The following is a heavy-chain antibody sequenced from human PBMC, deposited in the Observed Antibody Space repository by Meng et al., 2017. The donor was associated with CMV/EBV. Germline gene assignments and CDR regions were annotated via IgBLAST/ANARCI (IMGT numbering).Heavy chain of an antibody. V-gene: IGHV1-18*01. CDR2: ISAYNGNT. CDR3: ARSGWDFWSGWGYYYYYGMDV. Sequence: ASVKVSCKASGYTFTSYGISWVRQAPGQGLEWMGWISAYNGNTNYAQKLQGRVTMTTDTSTSTAYMELRSLRSDDTAVYYCARSGWDFWSGWGYYYYYGMDVWGQGTTVTVSS. D-gene: IGHD3-3*01. J-gene: IGHJ6*02. CDR1: GYTFTSYG.